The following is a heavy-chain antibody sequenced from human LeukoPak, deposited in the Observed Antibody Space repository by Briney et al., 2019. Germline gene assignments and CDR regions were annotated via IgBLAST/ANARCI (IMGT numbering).Heavy chain of an antibody. V-gene: IGHV3-48*03. J-gene: IGHJ5*02. CDR3: AGQSRLGYCSGGSCYSQPFDP. CDR2: ISSSGFNI. D-gene: IGHD2-15*01. CDR1: GFTFSSYE. Sequence: PGGSLRLSCAVSGFTFSSYEMNWVRQAPGKGLEWVSYISSSGFNIYYADSVKGRFTFSRDNAKNSLYLQMNSLRAEDTAVYYCAGQSRLGYCSGGSCYSQPFDPWGQGTLVTVSS.